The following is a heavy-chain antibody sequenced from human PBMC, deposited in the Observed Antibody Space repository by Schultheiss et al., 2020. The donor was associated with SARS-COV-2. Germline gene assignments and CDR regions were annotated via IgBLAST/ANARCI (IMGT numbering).Heavy chain of an antibody. V-gene: IGHV3-7*03. J-gene: IGHJ4*02. CDR2: TKQDGSEN. CDR1: GFNFSSYA. Sequence: GGSLRLSCAASGFNFSSYAMSWVRQAPGKGLEWVAMTKQDGSENYYVDSVKGRFTISRDNAKNSLYLQMNSLRAEDTAVYYCARQRFGSFDYWGQGTLVTVSS. CDR3: ARQRFGSFDY. D-gene: IGHD3-10*01.